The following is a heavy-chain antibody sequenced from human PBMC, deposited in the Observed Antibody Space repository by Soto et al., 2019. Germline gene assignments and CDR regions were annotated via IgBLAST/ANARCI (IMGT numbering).Heavy chain of an antibody. CDR3: AKDSGCVNNACAYDP. Sequence: EVHLVESGGGLVKPGGSLRLTCAASGFIFSDYTMNWVRQAPGKGLEWVSSISKGGDYIFYADKVKGRFTISRDTTRNSLHLQMTSLRVEDTAVYYCAKDSGCVNNACAYDPWGQGTLVTVSS. CDR2: ISKGGDYI. D-gene: IGHD1-20*01. J-gene: IGHJ5*02. V-gene: IGHV3-21*01. CDR1: GFIFSDYT.